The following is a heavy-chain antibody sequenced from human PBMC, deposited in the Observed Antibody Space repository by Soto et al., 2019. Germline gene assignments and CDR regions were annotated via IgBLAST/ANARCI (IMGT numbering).Heavy chain of an antibody. V-gene: IGHV3-21*01. CDR1: GFTFSSYS. D-gene: IGHD4-17*01. CDR2: ISSSSSYI. J-gene: IGHJ4*02. Sequence: EVQLVESGGGLVKPGGSLRLSCAASGFTFSSYSMNWVRQAPGKGLEWVSSISSSSSYIYYADSVKGRFTISRDNAKNSLYVQMNSLRAEDTAVYYCARDTRLSHDYCDYEGDYWGQGTLVTVSS. CDR3: ARDTRLSHDYCDYEGDY.